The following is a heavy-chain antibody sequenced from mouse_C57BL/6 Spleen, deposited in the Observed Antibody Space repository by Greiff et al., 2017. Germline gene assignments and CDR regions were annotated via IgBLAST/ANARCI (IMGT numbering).Heavy chain of an antibody. Sequence: QVQLKQPGAELVKPGASVKLSCKASGYTFTSYWMHWVKQRPGQGLEWIGMIHPNSGSTNYNEKFKSKATLTVDKSSSTAYMQLSSLTSEDSAVYYGARSYGSSYVHAMDYWGQGTSVTVSS. CDR3: ARSYGSSYVHAMDY. V-gene: IGHV1-64*01. D-gene: IGHD1-1*01. CDR1: GYTFTSYW. CDR2: IHPNSGST. J-gene: IGHJ4*01.